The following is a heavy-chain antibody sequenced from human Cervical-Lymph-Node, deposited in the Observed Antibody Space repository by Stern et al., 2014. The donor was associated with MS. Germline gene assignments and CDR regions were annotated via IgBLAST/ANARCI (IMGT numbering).Heavy chain of an antibody. CDR3: AGRYYSDMT. J-gene: IGHJ5*02. V-gene: IGHV3-49*05. D-gene: IGHD3-22*01. CDR1: GFTFDDYA. Sequence: VQLVESEGGVVKPGRSLRLSCTTSGFTFDDYAMNWFRQAPGKGLEWVGFIRSEAYGGTTEYAATVRGRFTISRDDSKSVAYLQMTSLRIEDTAVYYCAGRYYSDMTWGQGTRVTVSS. CDR2: IRSEAYGGTT.